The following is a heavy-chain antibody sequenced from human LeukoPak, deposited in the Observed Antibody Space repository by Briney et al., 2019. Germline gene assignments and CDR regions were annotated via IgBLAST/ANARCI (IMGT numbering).Heavy chain of an antibody. Sequence: PGGSLRLSCAASGFTFSSYEMNWVRQAPGKGLEWVSYISSSGSTIYYADSVKGRFTISRDNAKNSLYLQMNSLRADDTALYHCARDSGSYLQPTDFWGHGTLVTVSS. CDR1: GFTFSSYE. V-gene: IGHV3-48*03. CDR3: ARDSGSYLQPTDF. CDR2: ISSSGSTI. D-gene: IGHD1-26*01. J-gene: IGHJ4*01.